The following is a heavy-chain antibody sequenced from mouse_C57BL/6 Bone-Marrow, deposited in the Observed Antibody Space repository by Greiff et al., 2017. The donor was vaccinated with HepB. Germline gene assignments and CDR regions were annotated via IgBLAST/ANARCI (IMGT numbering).Heavy chain of an antibody. D-gene: IGHD2-4*01. Sequence: QVQLQQSGAELVQPGASVKMSCKASVYTFTSYWITWVKQRPGQGLEWIGDIYPGSGSTNYNEKFKSKATLTVDTSSSTAYMQLSSLTSEDSAVYYCARRHYDYEDAMDYWGQGTSVTVSS. CDR1: VYTFTSYW. CDR2: IYPGSGST. J-gene: IGHJ4*01. V-gene: IGHV1-55*01. CDR3: ARRHYDYEDAMDY.